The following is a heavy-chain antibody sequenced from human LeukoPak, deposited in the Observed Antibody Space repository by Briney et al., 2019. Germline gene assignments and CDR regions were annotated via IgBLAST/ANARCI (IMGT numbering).Heavy chain of an antibody. D-gene: IGHD1/OR15-1a*01. CDR3: AKVRANRFASFDY. Sequence: GGSLRLSCAASGFTLSTYSMNWVRQAPGKGLEWVSSISSSSSYIYYADSVKGRFTISRDNAKNSLYLQMNSLRAEDTAVYYCAKVRANRFASFDYWGQGTLVTVSS. CDR1: GFTLSTYS. V-gene: IGHV3-21*04. CDR2: ISSSSSYI. J-gene: IGHJ4*02.